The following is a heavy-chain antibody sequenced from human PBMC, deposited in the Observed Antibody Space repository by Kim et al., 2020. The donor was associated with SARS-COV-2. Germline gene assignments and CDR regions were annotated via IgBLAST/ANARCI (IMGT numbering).Heavy chain of an antibody. J-gene: IGHJ3*02. CDR1: GFTFDDYA. Sequence: GGSLRLSCAASGFTFDDYAMHWVRQAPGKGLEWVSGISWNSGSIGYADSVKGRFTISRDNAKNSLYLQMNSLRAEDTALYYCAKPSSSNAFDIWGQGTMV. CDR2: ISWNSGSI. CDR3: AKPSSSNAFDI. V-gene: IGHV3-9*01. D-gene: IGHD6-6*01.